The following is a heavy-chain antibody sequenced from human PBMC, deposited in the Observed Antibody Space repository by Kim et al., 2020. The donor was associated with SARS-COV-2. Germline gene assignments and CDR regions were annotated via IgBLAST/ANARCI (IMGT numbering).Heavy chain of an antibody. J-gene: IGHJ4*02. D-gene: IGHD6-19*01. CDR2: IYYSGST. Sequence: SQTLSLTCTVSGGSISSSSYYWGWIRQPPGKGLEWIGSIYYSGSTYYNPSLKSRVTISVDTSKNQFSLKPSSVTAADPAVYYCARIAVADSVDYWGQGTLVTVSS. CDR3: ARIAVADSVDY. V-gene: IGHV4-39*01. CDR1: GGSISSSSYY.